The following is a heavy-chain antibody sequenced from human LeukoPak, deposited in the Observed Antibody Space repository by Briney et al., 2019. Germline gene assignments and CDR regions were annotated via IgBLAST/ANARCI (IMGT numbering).Heavy chain of an antibody. CDR3: AKVRWHLVRMIDH. CDR1: GFIFSKYA. D-gene: IGHD6-6*01. CDR2: ISATGAST. Sequence: GGSLRLSCEGSGFIFSKYAMNWVRQAPGKGLEWVSAISATGASTYYIDSVNGRFTISRDNSNNTLYLQMNSLRAEDTARYYCAKVRWHLVRMIDHWGQGILVIAST. J-gene: IGHJ4*02. V-gene: IGHV3-23*01.